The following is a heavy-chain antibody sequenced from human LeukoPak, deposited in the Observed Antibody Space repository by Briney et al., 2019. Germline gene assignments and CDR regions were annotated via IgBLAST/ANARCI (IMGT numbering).Heavy chain of an antibody. CDR2: IIPIFGTA. V-gene: IGHV1-69*13. CDR3: ARGPYYYDSSGYYYIDY. D-gene: IGHD3-22*01. Sequence: WASVKVSCKASGGTFSSYAISWVRQAPGQGLEWMGGIIPIFGTANYAQKFQGRVTITADESTSTAYMELSSLRSEDTAVYYCARGPYYYDSSGYYYIDYWGQGTLVTVSS. CDR1: GGTFSSYA. J-gene: IGHJ4*02.